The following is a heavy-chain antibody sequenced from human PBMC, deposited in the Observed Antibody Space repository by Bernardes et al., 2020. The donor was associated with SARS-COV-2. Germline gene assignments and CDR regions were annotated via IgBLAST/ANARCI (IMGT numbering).Heavy chain of an antibody. Sequence: ASVKVSCKASGYTFTSYGISWVRQAPGQGLEWMGWISAYNGNTNYAQKLQGRVTMTTDTSTSTAYMELRSLRSDDTAVYYCARDVEKFPTYSSGWSNFDYWGQGTLVTVSS. J-gene: IGHJ4*02. CDR1: GYTFTSYG. CDR2: ISAYNGNT. CDR3: ARDVEKFPTYSSGWSNFDY. V-gene: IGHV1-18*01. D-gene: IGHD6-19*01.